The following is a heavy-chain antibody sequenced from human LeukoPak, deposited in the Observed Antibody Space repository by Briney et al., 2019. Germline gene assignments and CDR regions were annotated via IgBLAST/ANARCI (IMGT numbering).Heavy chain of an antibody. J-gene: IGHJ6*03. Sequence: SETLSLTCTVSSGSVSSYSWSWIRQPPGKGLEWIGSMSYSGIPNYNPSVKSRVTMSVDTSKNQFSLKLSSVTAADTAVYYCARDYSPAAGYYYYYMDVWGKGTTVTVSS. V-gene: IGHV4-59*02. CDR3: ARDYSPAAGYYYYYMDV. CDR1: SGSVSSYS. CDR2: MSYSGIP. D-gene: IGHD1-14*01.